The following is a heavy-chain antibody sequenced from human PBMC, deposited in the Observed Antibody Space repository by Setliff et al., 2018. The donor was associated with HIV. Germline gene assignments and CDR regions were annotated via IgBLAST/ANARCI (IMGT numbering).Heavy chain of an antibody. CDR3: ARDYGDTPSYYYYYGMDV. D-gene: IGHD4-17*01. CDR1: GGSISSGGYY. Sequence: PSETLSLTCTVSGGSISSGGYYWSWIRQHPGKGLEWIGYIYYSGSTYYNPSLKSRVTISVDTSKNQFSLKLSSVTAADTAVYYCARDYGDTPSYYYYYGMDVWGQGTTVTVS. V-gene: IGHV4-31*03. J-gene: IGHJ6*02. CDR2: IYYSGST.